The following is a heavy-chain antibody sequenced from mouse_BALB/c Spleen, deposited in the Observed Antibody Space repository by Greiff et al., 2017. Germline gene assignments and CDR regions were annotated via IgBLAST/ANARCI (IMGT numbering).Heavy chain of an antibody. D-gene: IGHD1-1*01. V-gene: IGHV2-6-7*01. CDR2: IWGDGST. Sequence: QVQLKESGPGLVAPSQSLSITCTVSGFSLTGYGVNWVRQPPGKGLEWLGMIWGDGSTDYNSALKSRLSISKDSSKSQVFLKMNSLQTDDTARYYCARDPNYYGSLYWYFDVWGAGTTVTVSS. J-gene: IGHJ1*01. CDR3: ARDPNYYGSLYWYFDV. CDR1: GFSLTGYG.